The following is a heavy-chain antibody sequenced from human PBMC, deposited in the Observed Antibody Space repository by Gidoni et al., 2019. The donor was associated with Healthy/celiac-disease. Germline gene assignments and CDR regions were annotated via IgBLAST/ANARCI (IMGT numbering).Heavy chain of an antibody. V-gene: IGHV3-74*01. D-gene: IGHD1-20*01. J-gene: IGHJ6*02. CDR2: ISSDGTTA. Sequence: EVQLVESGGGLVQPGGSLRLSCAASGFPFNNYWMHGARQVSGKGLVWLSRISSDGTTAKYADSVKGRFTISRDNAKNTLHLQINSLRAEDTAVYYCARDNNWNHYYWGMDVWGQGTTVTVSS. CDR3: ARDNNWNHYYWGMDV. CDR1: GFPFNNYW.